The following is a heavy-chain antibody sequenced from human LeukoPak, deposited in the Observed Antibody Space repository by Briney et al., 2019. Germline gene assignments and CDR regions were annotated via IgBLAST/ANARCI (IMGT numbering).Heavy chain of an antibody. V-gene: IGHV4-31*03. CDR1: GGSISSGGYY. J-gene: IGHJ4*02. D-gene: IGHD2-15*01. CDR2: IYYSGST. CDR3: AREEGGPNDY. Sequence: PSETLSLTCTVSGGSISSGGYYWSWIRQHPGKGLEWIGYIYYSGSTCYNPSLKSRVTISVDTSKNQFSLKLSSVTAADTAVYYCAREEGGPNDYWGQGTLVTVSS.